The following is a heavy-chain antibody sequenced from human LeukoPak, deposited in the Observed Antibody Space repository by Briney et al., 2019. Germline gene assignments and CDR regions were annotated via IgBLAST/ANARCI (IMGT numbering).Heavy chain of an antibody. CDR2: IEKDGSKK. D-gene: IGHD4-17*01. Sequence: GGSLSLSCAASRFTFSSYWMSWVRQAPGRGLEWVANIEKDGSKKNYVDSVKGRFTISRDNSKNTLYLQMNSLRAEDTAVYYCAKDRTTVTTGSHCDYWGQGTLVTVSS. V-gene: IGHV3-7*01. CDR3: AKDRTTVTTGSHCDY. CDR1: RFTFSSYW. J-gene: IGHJ4*02.